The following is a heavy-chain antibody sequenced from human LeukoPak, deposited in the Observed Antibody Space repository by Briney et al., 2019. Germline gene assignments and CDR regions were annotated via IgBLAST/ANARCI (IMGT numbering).Heavy chain of an antibody. CDR1: GFTFSSYP. CDR2: ISSNGGTT. J-gene: IGHJ4*02. D-gene: IGHD1-7*01. CDR3: VKAMGGTYYFDY. Sequence: GGSLRLSCSASGFTFSSYPMHWVRQAPGKGLEYVSAISSNGGTTYYADSVNGRFTISRDNSKNTLCLQMSSLRAEDTAVYYCVKAMGGTYYFDYWGQGTLVTVSS. V-gene: IGHV3-64D*06.